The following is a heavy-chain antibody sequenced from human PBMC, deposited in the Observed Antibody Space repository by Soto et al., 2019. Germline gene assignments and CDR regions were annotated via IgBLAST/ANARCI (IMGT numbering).Heavy chain of an antibody. CDR2: INSDGSST. Sequence: EVQLVESGGGLVQPGGSLRLSCAASGFTFSSYWMHWVRQAPGKGLVWGSRINSDGSSTSYADSVKGRFTISRDKAKNTLYLQMNKLRAEDKAVYYCVRASLAVSAATRDDYWGQGTLVTVSS. CDR1: GFTFSSYW. D-gene: IGHD2-15*01. CDR3: VRASLAVSAATRDDY. V-gene: IGHV3-74*01. J-gene: IGHJ4*02.